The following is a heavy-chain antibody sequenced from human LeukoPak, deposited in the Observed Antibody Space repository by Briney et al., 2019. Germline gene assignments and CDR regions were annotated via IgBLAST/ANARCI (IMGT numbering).Heavy chain of an antibody. CDR1: GFSLSNYG. V-gene: IGHV3-33*01. Sequence: GGSLRLSCAASGFSLSNYGLHWVRQGPGKGLEWLAVINYDGSNRYYADSVKGRFTISKDSSENTLYLQMDSLRADDTAMYYCARWGGTRQFYFDYWGQGTLATVSS. D-gene: IGHD3-16*01. CDR2: INYDGSNR. CDR3: ARWGGTRQFYFDY. J-gene: IGHJ4*02.